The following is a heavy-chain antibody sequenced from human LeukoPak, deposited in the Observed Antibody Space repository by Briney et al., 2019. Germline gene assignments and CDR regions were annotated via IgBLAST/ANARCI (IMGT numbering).Heavy chain of an antibody. V-gene: IGHV3-23*01. CDR1: GFTFSRYA. D-gene: IGHD6-19*01. Sequence: GGSLRLSCAASGFTFSRYAMSWVRQAPGKGLEWVSGISGSGDSTYNADSVKGRFSISRDNSKNTMYLQMNSLRAEDTAVYYCAKGYTGGWFPWFDPWGQGTLVTVSS. CDR3: AKGYTGGWFPWFDP. J-gene: IGHJ5*02. CDR2: ISGSGDST.